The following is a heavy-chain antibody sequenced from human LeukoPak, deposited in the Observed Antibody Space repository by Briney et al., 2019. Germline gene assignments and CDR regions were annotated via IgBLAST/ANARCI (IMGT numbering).Heavy chain of an antibody. CDR1: GGSISGYY. Sequence: KPSETLSLTCTVSGGSISGYYWSWIRQPPGKGLEWIGYIYTSGSTNYNPSLKSRVTRSVDTSKNHFSRRLSSVTAANTAMYFCARAYSRSYSHFDDWGQGTLVTVSS. D-gene: IGHD1-26*01. CDR3: ARAYSRSYSHFDD. CDR2: IYTSGST. V-gene: IGHV4-4*09. J-gene: IGHJ4*02.